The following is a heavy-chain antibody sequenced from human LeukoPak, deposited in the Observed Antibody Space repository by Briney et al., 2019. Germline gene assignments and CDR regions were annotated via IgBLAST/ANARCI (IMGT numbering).Heavy chain of an antibody. V-gene: IGHV4-34*01. CDR2: INHSGST. J-gene: IGHJ3*02. D-gene: IGHD3-16*01. CDR3: ATGLLRFFDI. Sequence: PSETLSLTCAVYGGSLSGYYWSWIRQPPGKGLEWIGEINHSGSTNYNPSLKSRVTISVDTSKNQFSLKLSSVTAADTAVYYCATGLLRFFDIWGQGTMVTVSS. CDR1: GGSLSGYY.